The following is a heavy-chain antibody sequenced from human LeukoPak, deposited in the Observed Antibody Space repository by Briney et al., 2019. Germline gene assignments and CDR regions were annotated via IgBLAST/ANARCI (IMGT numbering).Heavy chain of an antibody. Sequence: PGGSLRLSCAASGFTFSSYWMHWVRNAPGKGLVWVSRINSDGSSTSYADSVKGRFTISRDNAKNTLYLQMNSLRAEDTAVYYCARGKGPGVLNYWGQGTLVTVSS. V-gene: IGHV3-74*01. D-gene: IGHD3-10*01. CDR3: ARGKGPGVLNY. CDR2: INSDGSST. CDR1: GFTFSSYW. J-gene: IGHJ4*02.